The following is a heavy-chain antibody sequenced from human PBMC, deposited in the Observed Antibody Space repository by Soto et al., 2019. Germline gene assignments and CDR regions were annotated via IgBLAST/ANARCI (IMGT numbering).Heavy chain of an antibody. CDR2: IIPIFGTA. CDR1: GGTFSSYA. D-gene: IGHD3-3*01. CDR3: ARDRGYYDFYGMDV. V-gene: IGHV1-69*06. J-gene: IGHJ6*02. Sequence: SVKVSCKASGGTFSSYAISWVRQAPGQGLEWMGGIIPIFGTANYAQKFQGRATITADKSTSTAYMELSSLRSEDTAVYYCARDRGYYDFYGMDVWGQGTTVTVSS.